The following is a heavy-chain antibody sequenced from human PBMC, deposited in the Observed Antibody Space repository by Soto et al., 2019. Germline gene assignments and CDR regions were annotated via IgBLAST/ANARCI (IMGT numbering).Heavy chain of an antibody. CDR2: ISSSGSTI. CDR3: ARDTRNYYDSSGYYPQYYYYYGMDV. D-gene: IGHD3-22*01. V-gene: IGHV3-48*03. CDR1: GFTFSSYE. J-gene: IGHJ6*02. Sequence: PVGSLRLSCAASGFTFSSYEMNWVRQAPGKGLEWVSYISSSGSTIYYADSVKGRFTISRDNAKNSLYLQMNSLRAEDTAVYYCARDTRNYYDSSGYYPQYYYYYGMDVWGQGTTVTVS.